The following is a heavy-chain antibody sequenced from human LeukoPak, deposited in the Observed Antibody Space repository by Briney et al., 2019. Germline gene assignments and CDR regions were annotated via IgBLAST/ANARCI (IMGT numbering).Heavy chain of an antibody. Sequence: TGGSLRLSCAASGFTFSSYEMNWVRQAPGKGLEWVSYISTSGSTKYYADSVKGRFTISRDNSKNSLYLQMNSLRAEDTALYYCAKDMVRGVITHGDYWGQGTLVTVSS. D-gene: IGHD3-10*01. V-gene: IGHV3-48*03. CDR1: GFTFSSYE. CDR3: AKDMVRGVITHGDY. J-gene: IGHJ4*02. CDR2: ISTSGSTK.